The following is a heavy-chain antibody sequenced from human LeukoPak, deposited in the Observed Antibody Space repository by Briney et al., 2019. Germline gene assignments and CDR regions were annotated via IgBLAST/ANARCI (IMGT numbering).Heavy chain of an antibody. J-gene: IGHJ5*02. CDR2: INAGNGNT. CDR1: GYTFTSYA. CDR3: ARLTCYYDSSGQNWFDP. V-gene: IGHV1-3*01. Sequence: GASVKVSCTASGYTFTSYAMHWVRQAPGQRLEWMGWINAGNGNTKYSQKFQGRVTITRDTSASTAYMELSSLRSEDTAVYYCARLTCYYDSSGQNWFDPWGQGTLVTVSS. D-gene: IGHD3-22*01.